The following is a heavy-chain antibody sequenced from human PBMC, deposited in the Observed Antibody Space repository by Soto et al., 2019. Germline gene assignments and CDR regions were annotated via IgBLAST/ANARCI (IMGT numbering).Heavy chain of an antibody. CDR2: VYPGDSNT. V-gene: IGHV5-51*01. CDR3: TRQNYFDY. Sequence: LGESLKISCKGSGYRFTSYWIGWVRQMPGKGLEWMGMVYPGDSNTRYSPSFQGQVTISADKSISTAYLQWSSLKASDTAMYYCTRQNYFDYWVQGTQVIVSS. CDR1: GYRFTSYW. J-gene: IGHJ4*01.